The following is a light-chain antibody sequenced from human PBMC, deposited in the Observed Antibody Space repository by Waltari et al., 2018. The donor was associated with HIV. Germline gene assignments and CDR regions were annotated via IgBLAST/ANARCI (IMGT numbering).Light chain of an antibody. CDR1: QSLLHSNGYTY. J-gene: IGKJ1*01. V-gene: IGKV2-28*01. CDR3: MQPLHTPWT. Sequence: DIGMTQSPLFLPVTPGEPAPISCRSSQSLLHSNGYTYLDWYLQKPGQSPQLLLYLASNRASGVPERFSGSGSDTNFTVRIGKVAAEDVGIYCCMQPLHTPWTFGRGTKVEL. CDR2: LAS.